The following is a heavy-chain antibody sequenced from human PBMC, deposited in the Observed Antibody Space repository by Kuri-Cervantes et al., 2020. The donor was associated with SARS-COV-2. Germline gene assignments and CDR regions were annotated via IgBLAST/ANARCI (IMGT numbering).Heavy chain of an antibody. CDR3: ARLVVAATGHLFYYYYGMDV. Sequence: SVKVSCKASGGTFSSYTISWVRQAPGQGLEWMGRIIPILGIANYAQKFQGRVTITADESTSTAYMELSSLRSEDTAVYYCARLVVAATGHLFYYYYGMDVWGQGTTVTVSS. V-gene: IGHV1-69*02. CDR2: IIPILGIA. D-gene: IGHD2-15*01. J-gene: IGHJ6*02. CDR1: GGTFSSYT.